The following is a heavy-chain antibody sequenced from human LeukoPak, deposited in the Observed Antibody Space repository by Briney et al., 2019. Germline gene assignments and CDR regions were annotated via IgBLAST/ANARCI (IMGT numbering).Heavy chain of an antibody. J-gene: IGHJ3*02. Sequence: GASVKVSCKVSGYTLTELSMHWVRQAPGKGLEWMGGFDPEDGETICAQKFQGRVTMTEDTSTDTAYMELSSLRSEDTAVYYCATSPLTTVTTFYAFDIWGQGTMVTVSS. D-gene: IGHD4-17*01. CDR1: GYTLTELS. CDR3: ATSPLTTVTTFYAFDI. CDR2: FDPEDGET. V-gene: IGHV1-24*01.